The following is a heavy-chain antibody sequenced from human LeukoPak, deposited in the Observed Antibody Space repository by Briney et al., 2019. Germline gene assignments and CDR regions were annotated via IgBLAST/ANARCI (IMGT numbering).Heavy chain of an antibody. V-gene: IGHV3-20*04. J-gene: IGHJ4*02. D-gene: IGHD3-10*01. CDR2: ITWNGGST. CDR1: GFTFDYYG. Sequence: RPGGSLRLSCVASGFTFDYYGMGWVRQAPGKGLEWVSAITWNGGSTYYAGSVKGRFTISRDNSKNTLFLQMNSLRAEDTAVYYCAKPYYYASGSYDYWGQGTLVTVSS. CDR3: AKPYYYASGSYDY.